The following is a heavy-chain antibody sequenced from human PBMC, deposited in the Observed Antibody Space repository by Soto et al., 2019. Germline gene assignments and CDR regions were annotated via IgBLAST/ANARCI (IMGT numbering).Heavy chain of an antibody. CDR2: IVPIVDTS. Sequence: QVQLVQSGAEVRQPASSVKVSCKTSGGTFSSYAISWVRQAPGQGLEWMGGIVPIVDTSTYAQKFQGRVTMPAXXSTSTVYMELSSLRSDDTAVYYCVSVVAIPGYPDNWGQGTLVTVSS. D-gene: IGHD5-12*01. V-gene: IGHV1-69*12. CDR3: VSVVAIPGYPDN. J-gene: IGHJ4*02. CDR1: GGTFSSYA.